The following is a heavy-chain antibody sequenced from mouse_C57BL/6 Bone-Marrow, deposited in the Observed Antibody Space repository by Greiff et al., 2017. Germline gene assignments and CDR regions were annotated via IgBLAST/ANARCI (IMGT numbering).Heavy chain of an antibody. CDR2: ISSGGSYT. J-gene: IGHJ2*01. Sequence: EVQRVESGGDLVKPGGSLKLSCAASGFTFSSYGMSWVRQTPDKRLEWVATISSGGSYTYYPDSVKGRFTISRDNAKKTLYLQMSSLKSEDTAMYYCARQRTGYYFDYWGQGTTLTVSS. CDR1: GFTFSSYG. D-gene: IGHD4-1*01. CDR3: ARQRTGYYFDY. V-gene: IGHV5-6*01.